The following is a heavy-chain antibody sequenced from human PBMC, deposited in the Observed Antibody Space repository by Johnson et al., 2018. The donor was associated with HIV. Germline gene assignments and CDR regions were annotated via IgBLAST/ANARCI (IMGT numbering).Heavy chain of an antibody. CDR1: GFRFSNYG. CDR3: ARDRYYYDSSAQQAFDI. D-gene: IGHD3-22*01. CDR2: SYSGGST. J-gene: IGHJ3*02. V-gene: IGHV3-NL1*01. Sequence: QLVESGGGVVQPGRSLRLSCAASGFRFSNYGMHWVRQAPGKGLEWVSVSYSGGSTYYADSVKGRFTISRDNSKNTLYLQINSLRAEDTAVYYCARDRYYYDSSAQQAFDIWGQGTMVTVSS.